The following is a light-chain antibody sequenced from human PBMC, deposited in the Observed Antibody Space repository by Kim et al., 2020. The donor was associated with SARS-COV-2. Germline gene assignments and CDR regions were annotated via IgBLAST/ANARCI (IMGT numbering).Light chain of an antibody. CDR1: DLGSHS. V-gene: IGLV3-21*04. CDR3: EMWDSSSGPHVV. Sequence: SYELTQPPSVSVAPGKTARITCGGNDLGSHSVHWYQQKSGQAPVLIISYDNDRPSGIPERFSGSTSGNTATLTISRVGAGDEADYHCEMWDSSSGPHVVFGGGTQLTVL. J-gene: IGLJ3*02. CDR2: YDN.